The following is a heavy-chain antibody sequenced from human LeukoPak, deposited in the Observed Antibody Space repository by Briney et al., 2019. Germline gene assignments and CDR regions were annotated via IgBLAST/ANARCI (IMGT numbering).Heavy chain of an antibody. CDR1: GYTFTSYG. J-gene: IGHJ4*02. V-gene: IGHV1-18*01. D-gene: IGHD2-8*01. Sequence: ASVKVSCKASGYTFTSYGISWVRQAPGRGLEWMGWISAYNGNTNYAQKLQGRVTMTTDTSTSTAYMELRSLRSDDTAVYYCARKACTNGVCYYGYWGQGTLVTVSS. CDR3: ARKACTNGVCYYGY. CDR2: ISAYNGNT.